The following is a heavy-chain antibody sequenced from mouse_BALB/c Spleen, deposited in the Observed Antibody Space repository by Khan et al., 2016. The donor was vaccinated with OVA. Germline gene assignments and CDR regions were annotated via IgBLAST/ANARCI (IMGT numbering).Heavy chain of an antibody. D-gene: IGHD2-10*01. V-gene: IGHV2-6-1*01. CDR2: IWSDGST. CDR1: GFSLTNYG. CDR3: ARQPYYHYNIMDY. Sequence: QVQLQQSGPGLVAPSQSLSITCTISGFSLTNYGIHWVRQPPGKGLEWLVVIWSDGSTTYNSAIKSRLTHSKDNSKSQVFLKMNSLQTDDTAVYFCARQPYYHYNIMDYWGQGTSVTVSS. J-gene: IGHJ4*01.